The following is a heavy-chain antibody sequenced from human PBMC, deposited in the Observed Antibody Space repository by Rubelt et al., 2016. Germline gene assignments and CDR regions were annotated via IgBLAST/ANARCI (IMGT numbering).Heavy chain of an antibody. J-gene: IGHJ4*02. CDR2: IIPIFGTA. Sequence: QVQLVQSGAEVKKPGSSVKVSCKASGGTFSSYAISWVRQAPGQGLEWMGGIIPIFGTANYAQRFQGSVTMTEDTSTDTAYMELSSLRSEDTAGYYCATGQYSSGCDYWGQGALVTVSS. V-gene: IGHV1-69*06. D-gene: IGHD6-19*01. CDR3: ATGQYSSGCDY. CDR1: GGTFSSYA.